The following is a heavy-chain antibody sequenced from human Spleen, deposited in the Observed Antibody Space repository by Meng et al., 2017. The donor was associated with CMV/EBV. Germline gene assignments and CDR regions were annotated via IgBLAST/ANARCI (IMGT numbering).Heavy chain of an antibody. CDR2: IYWDDDK. J-gene: IGHJ5*02. CDR1: GFSRRPSGVG. D-gene: IGHD1-20*01. CDR3: AHTPSLITGTTWFDP. Sequence: ITLKESVPTLVEPPPTLPLTCTFSGFSRRPSGVGVGWIRQPPGKALEWLALIYWDDDKRYSPSLKSRLTITKDTSKNQVVLTMTNMDPVDTATYYCAHTPSLITGTTWFDPWGQGTLVTVSS. V-gene: IGHV2-5*02.